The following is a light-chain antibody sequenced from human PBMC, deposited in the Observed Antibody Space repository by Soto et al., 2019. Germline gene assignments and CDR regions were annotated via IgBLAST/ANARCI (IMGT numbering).Light chain of an antibody. V-gene: IGKV3-15*01. Sequence: EIVMPQSPATLSVSPGERATLSCRASQSVSSNLAWYQQKPGQAPRLLIYGASTRATGIPARFSGSGSGTEFTLTISSLQSEDVAVYYCQQYNNWPPLTFGGGTKVEIK. CDR1: QSVSSN. CDR2: GAS. J-gene: IGKJ4*01. CDR3: QQYNNWPPLT.